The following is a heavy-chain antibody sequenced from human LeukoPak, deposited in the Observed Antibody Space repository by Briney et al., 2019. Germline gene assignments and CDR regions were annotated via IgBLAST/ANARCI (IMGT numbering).Heavy chain of an antibody. CDR3: ARPGEGYSSGWDAFDI. J-gene: IGHJ3*02. CDR1: GYTFTSYG. V-gene: IGHV1-18*01. Sequence: ASVKVSCKASGYTFTSYGISWVRQAPGHGLEWMGWISAYNGNTNYAQKLQGRVTMTTDTSTSTAYMELRSLRSDDTAVYYCARPGEGYSSGWDAFDIWGQGTMVTVSS. D-gene: IGHD6-19*01. CDR2: ISAYNGNT.